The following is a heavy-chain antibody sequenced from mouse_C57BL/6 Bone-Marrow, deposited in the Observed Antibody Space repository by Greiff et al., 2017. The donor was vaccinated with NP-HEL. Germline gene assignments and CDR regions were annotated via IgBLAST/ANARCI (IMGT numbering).Heavy chain of an antibody. CDR2: ILPSIGRT. J-gene: IGHJ3*01. Sequence: QVQLKESGSELRSPGSSVKLSCKDFDSEVFPIAYMSWVRQKPGHGFEWIGGILPSIGRTIYGEKFEDKATLDADTLSNTAYLELNSLTSEDSAIYYCAREIGTAQATGFAYWGQGTLVTVSA. CDR3: AREIGTAQATGFAY. V-gene: IGHV15-2*01. CDR1: DSEVFPIAY. D-gene: IGHD3-2*02.